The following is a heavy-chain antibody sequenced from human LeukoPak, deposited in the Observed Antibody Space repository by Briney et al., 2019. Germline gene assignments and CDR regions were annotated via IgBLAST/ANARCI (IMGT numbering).Heavy chain of an antibody. CDR1: GYTFTGYC. Sequence: ASVKVSCKASGYTFTGYCMHWLRQAPGQGLEWMGRINPNSGGTNYVQKFQGRVTMTRDTSISTAYMELSRLRSDDTAVYYCARDPTYYYDSSGYYPIWGQGTMVTVSS. V-gene: IGHV1-2*06. J-gene: IGHJ3*02. CDR3: ARDPTYYYDSSGYYPI. CDR2: INPNSGGT. D-gene: IGHD3-22*01.